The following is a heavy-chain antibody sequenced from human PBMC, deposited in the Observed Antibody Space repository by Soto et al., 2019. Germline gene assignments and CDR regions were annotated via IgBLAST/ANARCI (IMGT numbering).Heavy chain of an antibody. CDR3: ASLSPRHEFDY. V-gene: IGHV4-31*03. CDR1: GGSISSGGYY. J-gene: IGHJ4*02. CDR2: IYYSGST. Sequence: PSETVSLTCTVSGGSISSGGYYWSWIRQHPGKGLEWIGYIYYSGSTYYNPSLKSRVTISVDTSKNHFSLKLSSVTAADTAVYFCASLSPRHEFDYWGQGSLLTVSS. D-gene: IGHD6-6*01.